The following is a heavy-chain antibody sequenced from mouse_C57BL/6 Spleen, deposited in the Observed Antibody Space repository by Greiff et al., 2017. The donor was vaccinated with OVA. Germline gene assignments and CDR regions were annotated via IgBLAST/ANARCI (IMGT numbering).Heavy chain of an antibody. Sequence: VQLQESGPGLVQPSQSLSITCTVSGFSLTSYGVHWVRQSPGKGLEWLGVIWSGGSTDYNAAFISRLSISKDNSKSQVFFKMNSLQADDTAIYYCARPITTVVANAMDYWGQGTSVTVSS. V-gene: IGHV2-2*01. D-gene: IGHD1-1*01. CDR2: IWSGGST. J-gene: IGHJ4*01. CDR1: GFSLTSYG. CDR3: ARPITTVVANAMDY.